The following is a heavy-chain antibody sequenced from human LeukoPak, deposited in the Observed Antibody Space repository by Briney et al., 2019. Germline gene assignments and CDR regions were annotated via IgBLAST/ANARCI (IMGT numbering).Heavy chain of an antibody. D-gene: IGHD3-22*01. Sequence: EASVKVSCKASGYTFTGYYMHWVRQAPGQGLEWMGWINPNSGVTTYTQKFLDRVTMTRDTSITTAYMELRSLRSDDTAVYYCERDPSNYYDSSGYYYVAWFDPWGQGTLVTVSS. CDR1: GYTFTGYY. CDR2: INPNSGVT. V-gene: IGHV1-2*02. J-gene: IGHJ5*02. CDR3: ERDPSNYYDSSGYYYVAWFDP.